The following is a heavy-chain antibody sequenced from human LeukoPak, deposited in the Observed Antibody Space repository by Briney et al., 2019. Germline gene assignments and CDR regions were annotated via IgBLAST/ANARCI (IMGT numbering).Heavy chain of an antibody. V-gene: IGHV4-59*01. CDR3: ARGRLGGSGSYYNVLDY. J-gene: IGHJ4*02. CDR2: ISYSGST. CDR1: GGSISSYY. D-gene: IGHD3-10*01. Sequence: SETLSLTCTVSGGSISSYYWSWIRQPPGKGLEWIGYISYSGSTDYNPSLKSRVTISVDTSRNQFSLKLSSVTAADTAVYYCARGRLGGSGSYYNVLDYWGQGTLVTVSS.